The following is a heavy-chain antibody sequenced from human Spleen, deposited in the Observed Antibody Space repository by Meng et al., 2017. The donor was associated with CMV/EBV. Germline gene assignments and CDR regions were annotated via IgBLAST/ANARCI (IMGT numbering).Heavy chain of an antibody. CDR1: GYTFAGYY. Sequence: ASVKVSCKGSGYTFAGYYIHWVRQAPGQGLEWMGWINSKTGDTNSQQRFQARVTLTRDTSISTAYMELSRLRSDDTAVYYCAIRAGCSSTSCYGYYYYGMDVWGQGTTVTVSS. J-gene: IGHJ6*02. CDR3: AIRAGCSSTSCYGYYYYGMDV. V-gene: IGHV1-2*02. D-gene: IGHD2-2*01. CDR2: INSKTGDT.